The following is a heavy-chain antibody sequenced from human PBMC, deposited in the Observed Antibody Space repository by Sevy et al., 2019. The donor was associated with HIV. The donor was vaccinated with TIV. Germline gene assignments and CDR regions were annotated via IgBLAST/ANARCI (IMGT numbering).Heavy chain of an antibody. Sequence: GGSLRLSCAASGFTFSNAWMNWVRQAPGKGLEWVGRIKSRTDGGKTDYAAPVKGRFTISRDDSKNTLYLQMNSLKTEEQSVYYCTTDRYCGGGSCYSPNFDYWGKGTLVSVSS. D-gene: IGHD2-15*01. CDR3: TTDRYCGGGSCYSPNFDY. V-gene: IGHV3-15*07. CDR1: GFTFSNAW. CDR2: IKSRTDGGKT. J-gene: IGHJ4*02.